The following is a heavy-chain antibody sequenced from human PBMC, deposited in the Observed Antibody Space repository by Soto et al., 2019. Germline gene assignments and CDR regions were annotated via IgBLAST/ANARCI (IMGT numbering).Heavy chain of an antibody. Sequence: ASVKVSCKTSGYSFTTYGISWVRQAPGQGLEWMGWISAYNGNTNYAQKLQDRVTMTTDTSTSTAYMELRGLRSDDTAVYYCAREGPAPYYYYGMDVWGQGSTVTVSS. CDR1: GYSFTTYG. CDR3: AREGPAPYYYYGMDV. CDR2: ISAYNGNT. V-gene: IGHV1-18*01. J-gene: IGHJ6*02.